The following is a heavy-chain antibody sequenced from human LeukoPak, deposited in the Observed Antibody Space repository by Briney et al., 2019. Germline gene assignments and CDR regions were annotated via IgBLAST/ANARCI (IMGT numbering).Heavy chain of an antibody. CDR2: IYPGDSDS. Sequence: HGEPLKISCKGSGYSFTNYWIAWVRQMPGKGLEWMGIIYPGDSDSRYSPSFQGQVTISADKSISTAYLQWNSLKASDTAMYYCARRHKRGAYSYGVDYWGQGTLVTVSS. V-gene: IGHV5-51*01. J-gene: IGHJ4*02. D-gene: IGHD5-18*01. CDR1: GYSFTNYW. CDR3: ARRHKRGAYSYGVDY.